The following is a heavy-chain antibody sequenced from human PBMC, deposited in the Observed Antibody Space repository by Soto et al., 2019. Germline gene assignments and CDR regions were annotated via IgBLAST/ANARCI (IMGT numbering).Heavy chain of an antibody. D-gene: IGHD1-7*01. V-gene: IGHV3-23*01. CDR2: ISYSADKT. Sequence: EVQLLESGGGLVQPGGSLRLSCAASGFTFSNYVMNWVRQAPGKGLEWVSTISYSADKTFYADSVKGRFTISRDNSRDTLFLQMNSLRGDDAAVYFCARRARTATTNWGAFDIWGQGTMVTVSS. J-gene: IGHJ3*02. CDR3: ARRARTATTNWGAFDI. CDR1: GFTFSNYV.